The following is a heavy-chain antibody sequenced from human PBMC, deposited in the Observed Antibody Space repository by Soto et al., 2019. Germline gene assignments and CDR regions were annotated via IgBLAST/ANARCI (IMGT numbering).Heavy chain of an antibody. CDR3: ARGGIYSGYDLSPFDY. D-gene: IGHD5-12*01. CDR1: GYTFTSYG. J-gene: IGHJ4*02. V-gene: IGHV1-18*01. CDR2: ISAYNGNT. Sequence: GASVKVSCKASGYTFTSYGISWVRQAPGQGFEWMGWISAYNGNTNYAQKLQGRVTMTTDTSTSTAYMELRSLRSDDTAVYYCARGGIYSGYDLSPFDYWGQGTLVTVSS.